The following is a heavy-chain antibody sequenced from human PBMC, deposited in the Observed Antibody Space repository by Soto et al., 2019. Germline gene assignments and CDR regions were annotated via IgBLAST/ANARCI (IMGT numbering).Heavy chain of an antibody. CDR3: ARGEQYSGRIFDY. V-gene: IGHV6-1*01. Sequence: PSQTLSLTCAITGDSVSSNSAGWSWVRQPPSRGLEWLGRTYYRSKWYYEYAVSVRGRITINPDTSKNQHSLQLNSVTPEDTAVYFCARGEQYSGRIFDYWGQGTLVTVSS. CDR1: GDSVSSNSAG. D-gene: IGHD1-26*01. J-gene: IGHJ4*01. CDR2: TYYRSKWYY.